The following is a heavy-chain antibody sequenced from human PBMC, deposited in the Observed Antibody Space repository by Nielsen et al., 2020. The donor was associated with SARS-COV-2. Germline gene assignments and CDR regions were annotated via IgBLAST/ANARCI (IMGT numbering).Heavy chain of an antibody. J-gene: IGHJ2*01. V-gene: IGHV3-13*04. CDR3: ARGFIAAAPGDWYFDL. CDR1: GFTFSSYD. CDR2: IGTAGDT. Sequence: GESLKISCAASGFTFSSYDMHWVRQATGKGLEWVSAIGTAGDTYYPGSVKGRFTISRENAKNSLYLQMNSLRAGDTAVYYCARGFIAAAPGDWYFDLWGRGTLVTVSS. D-gene: IGHD6-13*01.